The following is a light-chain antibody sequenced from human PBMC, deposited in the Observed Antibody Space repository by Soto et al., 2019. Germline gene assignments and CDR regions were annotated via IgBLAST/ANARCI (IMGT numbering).Light chain of an antibody. CDR1: SSDVGGYDY. Sequence: QSVLTQPASVSESPGQSITISCIGTSSDVGGYDYVSWYQQHPGQAPKLIIYEVSNRPSGVSSRFSGSKSGDTASLTISGLQAEDEADYYCSSYTSTSTPYVFGTGTKLTVL. J-gene: IGLJ1*01. V-gene: IGLV2-14*01. CDR2: EVS. CDR3: SSYTSTSTPYV.